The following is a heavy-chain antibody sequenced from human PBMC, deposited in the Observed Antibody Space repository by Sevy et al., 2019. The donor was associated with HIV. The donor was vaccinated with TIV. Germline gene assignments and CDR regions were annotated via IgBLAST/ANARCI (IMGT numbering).Heavy chain of an antibody. Sequence: GGSLRLSCAASGFTVNNNYMTWVRQAPGKGLEGVSVIHSDDTTYHADSVKDRFTISRDNFKNTLYFHMSSLKAEDTAVYYCAGGKSGYGYALNYWGQGTLVTVSS. CDR3: AGGKSGYGYALNY. CDR2: IHSDDTT. V-gene: IGHV3-66*01. J-gene: IGHJ4*02. D-gene: IGHD5-18*01. CDR1: GFTVNNNY.